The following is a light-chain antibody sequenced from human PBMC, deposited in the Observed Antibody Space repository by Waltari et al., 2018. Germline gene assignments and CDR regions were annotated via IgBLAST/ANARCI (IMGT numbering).Light chain of an antibody. CDR3: QQLYTYPYT. J-gene: IGKJ2*01. CDR2: AAS. CDR1: LGISTY. Sequence: IQLTQSPSSLSASVGDRVTITCRSSLGISTYLAWYQQKPGEAPKLLIYAASTLQSGVPSRFSGSGSGTDFTLTISSLQPEDFATYYCQQLYTYPYTFGQGTKLEIK. V-gene: IGKV1-9*01.